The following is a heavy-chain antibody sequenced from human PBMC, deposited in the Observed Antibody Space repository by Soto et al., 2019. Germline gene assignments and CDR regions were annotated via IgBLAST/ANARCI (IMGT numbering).Heavy chain of an antibody. CDR3: ARNWNGVDY. CDR1: GFAFSNYW. V-gene: IGHV3-74*01. Sequence: EVQLVESGGGLVQPGESLRLSCEAPGFAFSNYWMHWVRQAPGKRPVWISRIKTDGTITNYADYVKGRFSVSRDNAKNTLFLQMNSLTAEDTAVYYCARNWNGVDYWGQGTLVTVSS. D-gene: IGHD1-1*01. J-gene: IGHJ4*02. CDR2: IKTDGTIT.